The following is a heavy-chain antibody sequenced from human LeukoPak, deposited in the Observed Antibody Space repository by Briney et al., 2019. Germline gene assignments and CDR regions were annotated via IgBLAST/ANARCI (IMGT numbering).Heavy chain of an antibody. CDR1: GGTFSSYA. J-gene: IGHJ6*02. Sequence: GASVKVSCKASGGTFSSYAINWVRQATGQGLEWMGWMNPNSGNTGYAQKFQGRVTMTRNTSISTAYMELSSLRSEDTAVYYCARGSSGWLYYYYGMDVWGQGTTVTVSS. D-gene: IGHD6-19*01. CDR3: ARGSSGWLYYYYGMDV. CDR2: MNPNSGNT. V-gene: IGHV1-8*02.